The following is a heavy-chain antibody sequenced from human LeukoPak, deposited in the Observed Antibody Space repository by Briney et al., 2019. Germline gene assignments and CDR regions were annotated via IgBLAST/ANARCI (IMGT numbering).Heavy chain of an antibody. J-gene: IGHJ3*02. D-gene: IGHD3-22*01. Sequence: ASVKVSRKASGYTFTDYYLHGVRQPPGQGLEWMGWINHNSGGTNYAQGRVTMTRDTSISTAYMELSRLRSDDTAVYYCARGGDYYDSSGYYDDAFDIWGQGTMVTVSS. CDR3: ARGGDYYDSSGYYDDAFDI. CDR1: GYTFTDYY. CDR2: INHNSGGT. V-gene: IGHV1-2*02.